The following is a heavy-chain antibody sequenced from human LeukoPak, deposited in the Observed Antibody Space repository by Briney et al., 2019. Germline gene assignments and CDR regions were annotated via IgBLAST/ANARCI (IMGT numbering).Heavy chain of an antibody. V-gene: IGHV4-59*11. Sequence: PSETLSLTCIVSGGSISSHYWSWIRQPPGKGLEWIGDIYYSGSTNYNPSLKSRVTISVDTSKNQFSLKLSSVTAADTAVYYCARDTEWIAAAGTVDYWGQGTLVTVSS. CDR1: GGSISSHY. CDR3: ARDTEWIAAAGTVDY. CDR2: IYYSGST. J-gene: IGHJ4*02. D-gene: IGHD6-13*01.